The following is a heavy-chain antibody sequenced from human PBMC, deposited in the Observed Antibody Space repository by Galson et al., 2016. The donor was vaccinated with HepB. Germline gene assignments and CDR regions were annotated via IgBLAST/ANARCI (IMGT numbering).Heavy chain of an antibody. Sequence: SLRLSCAASGFIFTNYWMSWVRQAPGKGLEWVAQKNQDANEKYYVDSVKGRFTISRDNAKNSLYLQMNSLRAEDTAVYYCARDATRGGDFDYWAQGTLVIVSS. CDR3: ARDATRGGDFDY. J-gene: IGHJ4*02. CDR1: GFIFTNYW. D-gene: IGHD2-21*01. V-gene: IGHV3-7*01. CDR2: KNQDANEK.